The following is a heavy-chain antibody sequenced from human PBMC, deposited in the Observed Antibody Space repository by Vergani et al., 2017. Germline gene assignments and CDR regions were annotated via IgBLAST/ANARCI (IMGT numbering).Heavy chain of an antibody. CDR3: ARGVYYDFWSALSSYYYYYMDV. D-gene: IGHD3-3*01. CDR1: GFTFSSYA. J-gene: IGHJ6*03. CDR2: ISYDGSNK. V-gene: IGHV3-30-3*01. Sequence: QVQLVESGGGVVQPGRSLRLSCAASGFTFSSYAMHWVRQAPCKGLEWVAVISYDGSNKYYADSVKGRFTISRDNSKNTLYLQMNSLRAEDTAVYYCARGVYYDFWSALSSYYYYYMDVWGKGTTVTVSS.